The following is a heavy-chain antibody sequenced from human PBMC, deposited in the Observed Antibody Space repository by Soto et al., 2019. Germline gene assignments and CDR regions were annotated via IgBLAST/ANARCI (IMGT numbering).Heavy chain of an antibody. Sequence: GGSLRLSCAASGFTFSSYAISWVRQAPGKGLEGVSTISGSGDSTYYADSVKGRFTISRDNSKNTLYLEMNSLRAEDTAEYYCATTQGYFDWLDYYYLDVWGKGTTVTVSS. D-gene: IGHD3-9*01. CDR2: ISGSGDST. V-gene: IGHV3-23*01. J-gene: IGHJ6*03. CDR1: GFTFSSYA. CDR3: ATTQGYFDWLDYYYLDV.